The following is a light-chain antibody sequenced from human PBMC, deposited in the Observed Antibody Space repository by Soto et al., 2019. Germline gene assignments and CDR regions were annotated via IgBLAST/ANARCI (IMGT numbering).Light chain of an antibody. V-gene: IGKV1-5*01. Sequence: DIQMTQSPSTLSASVGDRVTFTCRASQSVSIWLAWYQQKPGKAPKLLISGASTLESGVPSRFSGSGSGTEFTLTISSLQTDYFATYYCQQYNNYLTFGQGTKVEIK. CDR2: GAS. J-gene: IGKJ1*01. CDR1: QSVSIW. CDR3: QQYNNYLT.